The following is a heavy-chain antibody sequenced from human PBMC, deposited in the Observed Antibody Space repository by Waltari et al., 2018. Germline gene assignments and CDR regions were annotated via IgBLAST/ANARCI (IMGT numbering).Heavy chain of an antibody. J-gene: IGHJ4*02. CDR3: ARGYRYDSSGRFYLDH. CDR1: GLSIRGYT. CDR2: FIPLSGSQ. V-gene: IGHV1-69*12. Sequence: QVQLAQSGAEVKSPGSWVTISCKASGLSIRGYTSMWVRQAPGQGLEWMGGFIPLSGSQIYTQKSQGRLTITADGSTRTTVMELTNLRYEDTAVYFCARGYRYDSSGRFYLDHWGQGTPVIVSS. D-gene: IGHD3-16*02.